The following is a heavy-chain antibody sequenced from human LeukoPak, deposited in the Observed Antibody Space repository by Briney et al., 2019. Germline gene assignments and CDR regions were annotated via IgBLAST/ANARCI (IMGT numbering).Heavy chain of an antibody. Sequence: PGGSLRLSCAASGFTFSSYAMNWVRKAPGKGLEWVSVIGGSGGSIYYADSVKGRFTISRDNSKNTLYLQMNSLRAEDTAVYYCAKANGNWNDRLLDYWGQGTPVTVSS. V-gene: IGHV3-23*01. CDR3: AKANGNWNDRLLDY. CDR1: GFTFSSYA. CDR2: IGGSGGSI. J-gene: IGHJ4*02. D-gene: IGHD1-20*01.